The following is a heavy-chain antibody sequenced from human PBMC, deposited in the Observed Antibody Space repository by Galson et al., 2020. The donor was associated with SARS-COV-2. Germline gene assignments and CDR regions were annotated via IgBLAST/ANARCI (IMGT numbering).Heavy chain of an antibody. V-gene: IGHV2-5*01. D-gene: IGHD1-26*01. CDR3: AHRQGSGGYAYSG. Sequence: SGPTLVKPTQTLTLTCTFSGFSLSTSEESVGWIRQPPGKALEWLALINWNDNKRYNPSLKNRVTITKDASKNQVVLAMANMDPVDTATYYCAHRQGSGGYAYSGWGQGTLVTVSS. CDR2: INWNDNK. J-gene: IGHJ4*02. CDR1: GFSLSTSEES.